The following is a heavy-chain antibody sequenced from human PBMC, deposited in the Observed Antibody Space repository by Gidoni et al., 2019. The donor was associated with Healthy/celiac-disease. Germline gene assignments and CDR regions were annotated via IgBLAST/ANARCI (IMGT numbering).Heavy chain of an antibody. Sequence: QVQLVQSGAEVQKPGSSVKVSCKASGGTFSSYAISWVRQAPGQGLEWMGRIIPILGIANYAQKFQGRVTITADKSTSTAYMELSSLRSEDTAVYYCARGGVTMVRGRSYYYYYYMDVWGKGTTVTVSS. CDR3: ARGGVTMVRGRSYYYYYYMDV. CDR2: IIPILGIA. J-gene: IGHJ6*03. D-gene: IGHD3-10*01. CDR1: GGTFSSYA. V-gene: IGHV1-69*04.